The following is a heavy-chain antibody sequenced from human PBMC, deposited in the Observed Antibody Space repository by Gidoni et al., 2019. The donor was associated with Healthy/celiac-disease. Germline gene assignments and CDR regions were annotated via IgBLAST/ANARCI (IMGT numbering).Heavy chain of an antibody. V-gene: IGHV4-59*01. D-gene: IGHD5-12*01. CDR3: ARAYRGYSGYDWGSLDY. J-gene: IGHJ4*02. CDR1: GGSISSYY. CDR2: IYYSGST. Sequence: QVQLQESGPGLVKPSETLSLTCTVYGGSISSYYWSWIRQPPGKGLEWIGYIYYSGSTNYTPSLKSRVTISVDTSKNQFALKLSSVTAADTAVYYCARAYRGYSGYDWGSLDYWGQGTLVTVSS.